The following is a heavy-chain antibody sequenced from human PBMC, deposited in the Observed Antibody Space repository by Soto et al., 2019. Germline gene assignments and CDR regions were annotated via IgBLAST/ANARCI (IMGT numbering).Heavy chain of an antibody. CDR2: IIVGTGNT. CDR1: GFNFATSA. CDR3: ASVGSGL. V-gene: IGHV1-58*01. J-gene: IGHJ4*02. D-gene: IGHD5-12*01. Sequence: QKQLVQSGPEVKKPGTSVKVSCKASGFNFATSAVQWVRQARGQGLEWIGWIIVGTGNTNHAQKFRERFTVTRDVSTSTAYLEVRRLISDDTAVYYCASVGSGLWGQGTLVTVSS.